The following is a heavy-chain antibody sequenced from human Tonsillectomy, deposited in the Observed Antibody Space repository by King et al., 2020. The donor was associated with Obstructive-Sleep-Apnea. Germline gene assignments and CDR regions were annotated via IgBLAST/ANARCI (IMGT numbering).Heavy chain of an antibody. CDR3: ARRDGVTMGYYLDY. CDR2: INHSGST. Sequence: VQLQQWGAGLLKPSETLSLTCAVYGGSFSDYSWNWIRQPPGKGLEWIGEINHSGSTTYDASLKSRVTMSVDTSKNQFSLKLSSVTAADTAVYYCARRDGVTMGYYLDYWGQGSLVTVSP. V-gene: IGHV4-34*01. D-gene: IGHD3-10*01. J-gene: IGHJ4*02. CDR1: GGSFSDYS.